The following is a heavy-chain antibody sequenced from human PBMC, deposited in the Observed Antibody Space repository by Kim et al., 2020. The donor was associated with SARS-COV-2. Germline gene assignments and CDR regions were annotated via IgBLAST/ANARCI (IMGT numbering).Heavy chain of an antibody. CDR1: GGNFRSFT. V-gene: IGHV1-69*10. CDR2: MTPIVGVA. Sequence: SVKVSCKASGGNFRSFTVGWVRQAPGQGFEWMGVMTPIVGVANYAQKFQGRVTITADESASMVYMELSSLRSDDTALYYCARGNYSSPRDFYYGMDVWGQGTMVTVSS. D-gene: IGHD6-13*01. J-gene: IGHJ6*02. CDR3: ARGNYSSPRDFYYGMDV.